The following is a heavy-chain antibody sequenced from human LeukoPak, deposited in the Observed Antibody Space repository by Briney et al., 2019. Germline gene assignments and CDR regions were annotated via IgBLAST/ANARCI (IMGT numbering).Heavy chain of an antibody. J-gene: IGHJ4*02. CDR2: ISAYNGNT. CDR1: GYTFTSYG. CDR3: AIHIGYCSGGSCYPPAGDFDY. D-gene: IGHD2-15*01. Sequence: ASVKVSCKASGYTFTSYGIGWVRQAPGQGLEWMGWISAYNGNTNYAQKLQGRVTMTTDTSTSTAYMELRSLRSDDTAVYYCAIHIGYCSGGSCYPPAGDFDYWGQGTLVTVSS. V-gene: IGHV1-18*01.